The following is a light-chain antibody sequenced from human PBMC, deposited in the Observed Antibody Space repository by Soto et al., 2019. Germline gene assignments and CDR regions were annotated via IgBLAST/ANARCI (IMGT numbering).Light chain of an antibody. CDR1: QGISSY. CDR3: QQYNDSFRYT. CDR2: AAS. V-gene: IGKV1-9*01. J-gene: IGKJ2*01. Sequence: IQLTQSPSSLSASVGDRVTITCRASQGISSYLAWYQQKPGKAPKLLIYAASTLQSGVPSRFSGSGSGTDFTLTISSLQPEDFATYYCQQYNDSFRYTFGQGTKLQIK.